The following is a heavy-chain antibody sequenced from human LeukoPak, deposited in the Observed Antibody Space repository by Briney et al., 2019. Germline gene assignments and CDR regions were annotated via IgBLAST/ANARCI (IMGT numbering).Heavy chain of an antibody. J-gene: IGHJ4*02. CDR3: ARYYYGSGSFDY. CDR1: GFTFSSYG. CDR2: IYSGGST. Sequence: QTGGSLRLSCAASGFTFSSYGMSWVRQAPGKGLEWVSVIYSGGSTYYADSVKGRFTISRDNSKNTLYLQMNSLRAEDTAVYYCARYYYGSGSFDYWGQGTLVTVSS. D-gene: IGHD3-10*01. V-gene: IGHV3-66*01.